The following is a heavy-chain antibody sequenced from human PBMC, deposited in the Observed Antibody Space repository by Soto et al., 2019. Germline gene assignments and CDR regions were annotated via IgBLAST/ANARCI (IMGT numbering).Heavy chain of an antibody. CDR2: TYNSGST. J-gene: IGHJ3*02. CDR3: ARDAFDI. V-gene: IGHV4-59*01. Sequence: SETLSLTCTVSGGSIRTSYWSWIRQPPGKGLEWIGYTYNSGSTNYNPSLKSRVTISVDTSKNQFSLHLSSVTAADTAVYYCARDAFDIWGQGTMVTVS. CDR1: GGSIRTSY.